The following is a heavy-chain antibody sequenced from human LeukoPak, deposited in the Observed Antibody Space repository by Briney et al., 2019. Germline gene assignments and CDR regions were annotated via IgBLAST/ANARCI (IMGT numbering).Heavy chain of an antibody. Sequence: PGGSLRLSCAAYGFTFSSYWMSWVRQAPGKGLEWVANIKQDGSEKYYVDSVKGRFTISRDNAKNSLYLQMNSLRAEDTAVYYCARDDYSNRNYYYYGMDVWGQGTTVTVSS. J-gene: IGHJ6*02. V-gene: IGHV3-7*03. CDR3: ARDDYSNRNYYYYGMDV. CDR2: IKQDGSEK. D-gene: IGHD4-11*01. CDR1: GFTFSSYW.